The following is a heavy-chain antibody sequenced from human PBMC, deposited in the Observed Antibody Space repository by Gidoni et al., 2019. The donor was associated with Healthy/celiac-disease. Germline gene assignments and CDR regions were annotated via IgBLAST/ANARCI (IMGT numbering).Heavy chain of an antibody. CDR1: GGTFSSYT. CDR2: LIPILGIA. CDR3: SRVRMVLPDV. Sequence: QVQQVQSGPEVKKPGSSVKVSCKASGGTFSSYTISWVRQAPGQGLEWMGRLIPILGIANYAQKFQGRVTITADKSPSTAYMELSSLRSEDTAVYYCSRVRMVLPDVWGQGTTVTVSS. V-gene: IGHV1-69*02. J-gene: IGHJ6*02. D-gene: IGHD2-8*01.